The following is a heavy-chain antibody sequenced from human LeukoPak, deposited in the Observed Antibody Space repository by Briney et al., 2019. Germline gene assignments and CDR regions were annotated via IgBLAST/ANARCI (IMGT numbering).Heavy chain of an antibody. D-gene: IGHD1-26*01. V-gene: IGHV1-69*13. J-gene: IGHJ4*02. CDR3: ASTILVGALDH. CDR2: MIPIFGTA. Sequence: SVKVSCKASGGTFSSYAISWVRQAPGQGLEWMGGMIPIFGTANYAQKFQGRVTITADESTSTAYMELSSLRSEDTAVYYCASTILVGALDHWGQGTLVTVSS. CDR1: GGTFSSYA.